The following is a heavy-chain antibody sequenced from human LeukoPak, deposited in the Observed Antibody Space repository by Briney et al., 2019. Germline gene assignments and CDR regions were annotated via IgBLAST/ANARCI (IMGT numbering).Heavy chain of an antibody. CDR3: ARVGYSYGYPYFDY. CDR1: GFTFSSYD. V-gene: IGHV3-13*01. Sequence: GSLRLSCAASGFTFSSYDMHWVRQATGKGLEWVSAIGTAGDTYYPGSVKGRFTISRENAKNSLYLQMNSLRAGDTAVYYCARVGYSYGYPYFDYWGQGTLVTVSS. CDR2: IGTAGDT. D-gene: IGHD5-18*01. J-gene: IGHJ4*02.